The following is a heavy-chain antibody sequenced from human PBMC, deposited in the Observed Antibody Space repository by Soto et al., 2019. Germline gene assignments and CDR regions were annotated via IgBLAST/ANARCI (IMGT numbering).Heavy chain of an antibody. CDR2: MEPSTGRT. V-gene: IGHV1-8*01. CDR3: ARGVSEGVDY. CDR1: GYSFTSLD. D-gene: IGHD6-19*01. Sequence: QVQLVQSGAEVREPGASVKVSCKASGYSFTSLDINWVRQTAGQGLEWMGWMEPSTGRTGYAQKFQGRGTMTRDTSINAAYMELTTLTSDDTDFYYCARGVSEGVDYWGQGTLVIVSS. J-gene: IGHJ4*02.